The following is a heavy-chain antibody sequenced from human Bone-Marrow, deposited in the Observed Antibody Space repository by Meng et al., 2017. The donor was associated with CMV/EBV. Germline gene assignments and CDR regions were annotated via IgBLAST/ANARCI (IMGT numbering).Heavy chain of an antibody. V-gene: IGHV4-38-2*02. Sequence: GSLRLSCTVSGYSISSGYYWGWIRQPPGKGLEWIGSIYHSGSTYYNPSLKSRVTISVDTSKNQFSLKLSSVTAADTAVYYCAREGPYVDTAMVYGMDVWGQRTTVAVSS. CDR2: IYHSGST. CDR3: AREGPYVDTAMVYGMDV. D-gene: IGHD5-18*01. J-gene: IGHJ6*02. CDR1: GYSISSGYY.